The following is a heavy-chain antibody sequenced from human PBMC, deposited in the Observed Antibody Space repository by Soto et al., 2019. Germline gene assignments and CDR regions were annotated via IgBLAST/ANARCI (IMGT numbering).Heavy chain of an antibody. CDR3: AKGIRINMIVVVNHFDY. D-gene: IGHD3-22*01. Sequence: PGGSLRLSCAASGFTFSSYAMSWVRQAPGKGLEWVSAISGSGGSTYYADSVKGRFTISRDNSKNTLYLQMNSLRAEDTAVYYCAKGIRINMIVVVNHFDYWGQGTLVTVSS. CDR2: ISGSGGST. CDR1: GFTFSSYA. V-gene: IGHV3-23*01. J-gene: IGHJ4*02.